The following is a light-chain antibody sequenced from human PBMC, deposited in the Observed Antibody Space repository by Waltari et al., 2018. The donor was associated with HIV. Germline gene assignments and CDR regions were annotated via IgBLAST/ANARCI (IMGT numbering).Light chain of an antibody. CDR2: GNN. Sequence: QSVLTQPPSVSGAPGQRVTISCTGRSSNLGAGYDVPWYQQLPGTAPKLLSYGNNNRPSGVPDRFSGSKSGTSASLAITGLQAEDEADYYCQSYDSSLSGLVFGEGTKLTVL. V-gene: IGLV1-40*01. CDR3: QSYDSSLSGLV. J-gene: IGLJ2*01. CDR1: SSNLGAGYD.